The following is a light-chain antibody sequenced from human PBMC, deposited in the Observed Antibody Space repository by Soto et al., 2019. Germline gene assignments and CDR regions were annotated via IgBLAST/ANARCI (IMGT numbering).Light chain of an antibody. CDR3: QQYNDWPRT. V-gene: IGKV3-15*01. J-gene: IGKJ1*01. CDR1: QSVSSN. Sequence: EVVMTQSPATLSVSPGERATLSCRASQSVSSNLAWYQQKPGQSPRLLIYDASTRATGIPARFSGSGSGTEFTLTISSLQSEDFAVYHCQQYNDWPRTFGQGTKVEIK. CDR2: DAS.